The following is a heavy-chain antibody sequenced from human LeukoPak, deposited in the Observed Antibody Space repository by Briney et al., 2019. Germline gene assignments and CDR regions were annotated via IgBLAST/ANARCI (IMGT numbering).Heavy chain of an antibody. CDR2: MNPKSGNT. J-gene: IGHJ4*02. CDR1: GYTFTSYD. Sequence: ASVKVSCKASGYTFTSYDINWVRQATGQGLEWMGWMNPKSGNTGYAQKFQGRVTITADESTSTAYMELSSLRSEGTAVYYCARDATSAAAVYYFDYWGQGTLVTVSS. CDR3: ARDATSAAAVYYFDY. V-gene: IGHV1-8*01. D-gene: IGHD6-13*01.